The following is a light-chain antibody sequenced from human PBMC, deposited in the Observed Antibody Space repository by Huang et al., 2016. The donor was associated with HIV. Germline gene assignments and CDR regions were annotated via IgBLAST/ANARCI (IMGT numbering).Light chain of an antibody. CDR2: DTS. CDR1: HSLGGN. Sequence: EIVLTQSPATLSLSPGESAALFCRASHSLGGNLAWSQQRPGQAPRLLIYDTSNRATCIPARFTGSGSGTDYTLTISSLEPEDFAVYYCQQRSDWPLTFGGGTKVDIK. J-gene: IGKJ4*01. CDR3: QQRSDWPLT. V-gene: IGKV3-11*01.